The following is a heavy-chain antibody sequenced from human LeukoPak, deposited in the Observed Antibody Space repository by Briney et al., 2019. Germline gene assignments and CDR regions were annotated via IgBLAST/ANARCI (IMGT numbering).Heavy chain of an antibody. V-gene: IGHV3-11*01. Sequence: GGSLRLSCAASGFTFSDSYMSWLRQAPGEGLDWLACISSSGHTIYYAESVLGRFTISRDNAKNSLYLQLNSLRPEDTAVYYCAQTGRNNYFDSWGQGTLVTVSS. CDR1: GFTFSDSY. CDR2: ISSSGHTI. J-gene: IGHJ5*01. CDR3: AQTGRNNYFDS.